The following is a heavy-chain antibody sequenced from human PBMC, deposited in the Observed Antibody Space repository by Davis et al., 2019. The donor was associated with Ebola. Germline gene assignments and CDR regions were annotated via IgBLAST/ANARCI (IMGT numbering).Heavy chain of an antibody. D-gene: IGHD6-19*01. CDR3: AKSSVAGTSGMDV. V-gene: IGHV3-23*01. CDR2: MSASGGVT. Sequence: PGGSLRLSCAASGFTFSSFGMSWVRQAPGKGLEWTSAMSASGGVTHYADSVKGRFAISRDNSKNTLYLQMNSLRAEDTAVYYCAKSSVAGTSGMDVWGQGTTVTVSS. CDR1: GFTFSSFG. J-gene: IGHJ6*02.